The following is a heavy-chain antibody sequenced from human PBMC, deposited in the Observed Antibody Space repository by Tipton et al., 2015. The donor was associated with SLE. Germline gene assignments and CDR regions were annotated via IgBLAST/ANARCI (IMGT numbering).Heavy chain of an antibody. Sequence: SLRLSCEASGFTFSSYVMSWVRQAPGKGLEWVALISSGVSSTYYVESVKGRFTVSRDNSKNTLYLQMNSLRAGDTAVYYCSGSISFYYGMDVWGQGTTVTVSS. CDR1: GFTFSSYV. V-gene: IGHV3-NL1*01. CDR3: SGSISFYYGMDV. J-gene: IGHJ6*02. D-gene: IGHD2-2*01. CDR2: ISSGVSST.